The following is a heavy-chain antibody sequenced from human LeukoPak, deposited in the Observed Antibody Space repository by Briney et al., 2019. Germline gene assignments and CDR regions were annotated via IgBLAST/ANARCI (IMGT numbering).Heavy chain of an antibody. D-gene: IGHD1-26*01. Sequence: ASVKVSCKASGYTFTSYGISWVRQAPGQGLEWRGWISAYNGNTNYAQKLQRRGTMTTDTSTSTAYMELRSLRSEDTAVYYCARVRTWELRPFDYWGQGTLVTVSS. V-gene: IGHV1-18*01. J-gene: IGHJ4*02. CDR2: ISAYNGNT. CDR3: ARVRTWELRPFDY. CDR1: GYTFTSYG.